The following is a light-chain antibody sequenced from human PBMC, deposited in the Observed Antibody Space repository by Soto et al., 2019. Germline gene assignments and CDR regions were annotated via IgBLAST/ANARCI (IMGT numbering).Light chain of an antibody. J-gene: IGLJ2*01. CDR3: TSWTTSTTMI. V-gene: IGLV2-14*03. CDR2: DVN. CDR1: SREIGAYNF. Sequence: SSPTPPASLSWAPGQSITLSCPWNSREIGAYNFASWYQQHPGKAPKLMLYDVNIRPSGVSNRFSGSKSGNTASLTISGLQAEDEADYYCTSWTTSTTMIFGGGTKVTVL.